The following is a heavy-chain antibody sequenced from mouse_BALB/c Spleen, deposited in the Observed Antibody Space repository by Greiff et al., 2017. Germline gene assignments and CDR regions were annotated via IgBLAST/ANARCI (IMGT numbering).Heavy chain of an antibody. J-gene: IGHJ2*01. Sequence: QVQLQQPGAELVKPGASVKMSCKASGYTFTSYNMHWVKQTPGQGLEWIGAIYPGNGDTSYNQKFKGKATLTADKSSSSAYMQLSSLTSEDSAVYYCARDYGSSYYYWGQGTTLTVSS. CDR2: IYPGNGDT. CDR3: ARDYGSSYYY. CDR1: GYTFTSYN. V-gene: IGHV1-12*01. D-gene: IGHD1-1*01.